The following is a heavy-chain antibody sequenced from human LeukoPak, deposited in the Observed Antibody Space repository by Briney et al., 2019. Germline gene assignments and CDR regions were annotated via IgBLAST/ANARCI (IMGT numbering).Heavy chain of an antibody. D-gene: IGHD6-13*01. J-gene: IGHJ4*02. CDR3: ASTSGSSWHYFDY. V-gene: IGHV4-59*01. Sequence: PSETLSLTCTVSGVSIGSYYWSWLRQPPGKGLEWIGYIYYSGSTNYNPSLKSRVTISVDTSKNQFSLKLSSVTAADTAVYYCASTSGSSWHYFDYWGQGTLVTVSS. CDR1: GVSIGSYY. CDR2: IYYSGST.